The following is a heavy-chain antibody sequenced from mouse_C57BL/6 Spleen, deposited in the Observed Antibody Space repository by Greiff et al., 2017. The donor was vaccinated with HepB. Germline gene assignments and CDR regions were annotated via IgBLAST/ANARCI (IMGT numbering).Heavy chain of an antibody. CDR3: AREGYYYGSSYWYFDV. Sequence: DVMLVESRGGLVKPGGSLKLSCAASGFTFSSYAMYWVRQTPEKRLEWVATISDGGSYTYYPDNVKGPFTISRYNAKNKLYLQMSHLKSEDTAMYYCAREGYYYGSSYWYFDVWGTGTTVTVSS. D-gene: IGHD1-1*01. J-gene: IGHJ1*03. CDR1: GFTFSSYA. CDR2: ISDGGSYT. V-gene: IGHV5-4*01.